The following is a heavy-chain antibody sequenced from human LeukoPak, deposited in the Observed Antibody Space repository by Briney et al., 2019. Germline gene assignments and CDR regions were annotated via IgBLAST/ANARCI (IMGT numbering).Heavy chain of an antibody. CDR1: GGSISSYY. D-gene: IGHD3-10*01. CDR2: VTFYGTT. J-gene: IGHJ1*01. Sequence: PSETLSLTCSVSGGSISSYYWSWLRQSPGKGLEWIGHVTFYGTTNYNPSLKIPVAISLDTSKKEFSLKLSSVTAADTAVYYCASYYFGSGSHNRGAYFRHWGQGSLVTVSS. CDR3: ASYYFGSGSHNRGAYFRH. V-gene: IGHV4-59*01.